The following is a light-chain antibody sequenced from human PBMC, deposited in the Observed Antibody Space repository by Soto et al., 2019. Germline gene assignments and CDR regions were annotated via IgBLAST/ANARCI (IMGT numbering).Light chain of an antibody. J-gene: IGKJ4*01. CDR1: QNLLYSSNNKNY. CDR2: WAS. Sequence: DIVMTQSPDSLAVSLGERATINCKSSQNLLYSSNNKNYLAWYQQKPGQPPKLLIYWASTRESGVPDRFSGSGSGTDFTLTISCLQAEDVAVYYCQQYDRTPLTFGGGTKVEIK. V-gene: IGKV4-1*01. CDR3: QQYDRTPLT.